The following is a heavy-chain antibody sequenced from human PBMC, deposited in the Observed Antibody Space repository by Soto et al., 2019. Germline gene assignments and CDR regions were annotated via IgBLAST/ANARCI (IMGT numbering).Heavy chain of an antibody. CDR2: IYYSGST. CDR1: GGSISSYY. Sequence: QVQLQESGPGLVKPSETLSLTCTVSGGSISSYYWSWIRQPPGKGLEWIGYIYYSGSTNYNPSLKSRVTISVDTSKNQFSLKLSFVTAADTAVYYCARGYSSSRHYYYYYMDVWGKGTTVTVSS. V-gene: IGHV4-59*01. J-gene: IGHJ6*03. D-gene: IGHD6-13*01. CDR3: ARGYSSSRHYYYYYMDV.